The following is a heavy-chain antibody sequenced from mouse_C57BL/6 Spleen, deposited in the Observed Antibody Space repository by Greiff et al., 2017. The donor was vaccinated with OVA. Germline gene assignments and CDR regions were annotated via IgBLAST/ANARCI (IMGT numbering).Heavy chain of an antibody. CDR2: IDPSDSYT. CDR3: ARSDYKGYFDV. J-gene: IGHJ1*03. V-gene: IGHV1-50*01. CDR1: GYTFTSYW. D-gene: IGHD2-12*01. Sequence: QVQLQQPGAELVKPGASVKLSCKASGYTFTSYWMQWVKQRPGQGLEWIGEIDPSDSYTNYNQKFKGKATLTVDTSSSTAYMQLISLTSEDSAVYYCARSDYKGYFDVWGTGTTVTVSS.